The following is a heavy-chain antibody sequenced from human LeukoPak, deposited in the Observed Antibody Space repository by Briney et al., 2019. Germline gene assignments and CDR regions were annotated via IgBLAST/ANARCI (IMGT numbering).Heavy chain of an antibody. Sequence: SETLSLTCAVYGGSFSGYYWSWIRQPPGKGLEWIGEINHSGSTNYNPSLKSRVTISVDTSKNQFSLKLSSVTAADTAVYYCARPRYDYVWGSYRYDPYFDYWGQGTLVTVSS. D-gene: IGHD3-16*02. CDR1: GGSFSGYY. V-gene: IGHV4-34*01. J-gene: IGHJ4*02. CDR2: INHSGST. CDR3: ARPRYDYVWGSYRYDPYFDY.